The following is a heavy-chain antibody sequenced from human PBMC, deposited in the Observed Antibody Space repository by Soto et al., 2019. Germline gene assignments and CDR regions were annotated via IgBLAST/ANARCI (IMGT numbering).Heavy chain of an antibody. CDR3: ARDRSVTYFYYYYGLDV. CDR2: ISYDGSSK. J-gene: IGHJ6*02. D-gene: IGHD4-4*01. V-gene: IGHV3-30-3*01. Sequence: GGSLRLSCAASGFTFSNFAMHWVRQAPGKGLEWVAFISYDGSSKYYADSVKGRFTISRDSSKSTLYLQLNSLRADDTAVYYCARDRSVTYFYYYYGLDVWGQGTTVTVSS. CDR1: GFTFSNFA.